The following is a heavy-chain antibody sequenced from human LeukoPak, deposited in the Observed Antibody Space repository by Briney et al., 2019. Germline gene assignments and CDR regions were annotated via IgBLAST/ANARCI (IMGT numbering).Heavy chain of an antibody. CDR1: GLTFSSYG. V-gene: IGHV3-30*02. D-gene: IGHD3-22*01. Sequence: GGSLRLSCAASGLTFSSYGMHWVRQAPGKGLEWVAYIRYDGSNKYYADSVKGRFTISRDNSKNTLYLQMNSLRAEDTAVYYCAKDPYDYYDSSGYYYEPYFDYWGQGTLVTVSS. CDR3: AKDPYDYYDSSGYYYEPYFDY. J-gene: IGHJ4*02. CDR2: IRYDGSNK.